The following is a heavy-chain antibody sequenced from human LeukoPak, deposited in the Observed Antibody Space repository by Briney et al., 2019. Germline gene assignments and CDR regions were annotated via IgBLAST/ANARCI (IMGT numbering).Heavy chain of an antibody. D-gene: IGHD5-24*01. Sequence: SVKVSCKASGGTFSSYAISWVRQAPGQGLEWMGGIIPIFGTANYAQKFQGGVTITADESTSTAYMELSSLRSEDTAVYYCVRDDGYNLGDDYWGQGTLVTVSS. CDR1: GGTFSSYA. J-gene: IGHJ4*02. V-gene: IGHV1-69*13. CDR2: IIPIFGTA. CDR3: VRDDGYNLGDDY.